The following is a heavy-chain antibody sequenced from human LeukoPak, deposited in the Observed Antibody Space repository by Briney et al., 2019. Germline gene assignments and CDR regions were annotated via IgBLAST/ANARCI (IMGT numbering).Heavy chain of an antibody. CDR2: IYYSGST. D-gene: IGHD3-10*01. Sequence: ASETLSLTCTVYGGSISSYYWSWIRQPPGKGMEWIGYIYYSGSTNYNPSLKSRVTISVDTSKNQFSLKLSSVTAADTAVYYCARRKFGEYPFDYWGQGTLVTVSS. CDR3: ARRKFGEYPFDY. J-gene: IGHJ4*02. CDR1: GGSISSYY. V-gene: IGHV4-59*08.